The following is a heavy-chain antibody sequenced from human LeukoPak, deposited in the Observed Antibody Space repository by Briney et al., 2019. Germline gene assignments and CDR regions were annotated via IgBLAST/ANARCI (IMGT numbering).Heavy chain of an antibody. V-gene: IGHV1-8*01. CDR2: MNPNSGNT. CDR1: GYTFTSYD. Sequence: GASVKVSCKASGYTFTSYDINWVRQATEQGLEWMGWMNPNSGNTGYAQKFQGRVTMTRNTSISTAYMELSSLRSEDTAVYYCARGRRGIRTLGYWGQGTLVTVSS. CDR3: ARGRRGIRTLGY. J-gene: IGHJ4*02. D-gene: IGHD1-26*01.